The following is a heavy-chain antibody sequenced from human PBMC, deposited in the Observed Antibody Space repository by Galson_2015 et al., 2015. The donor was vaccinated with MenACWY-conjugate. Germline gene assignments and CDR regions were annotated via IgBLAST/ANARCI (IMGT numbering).Heavy chain of an antibody. Sequence: SLRLSCAASGFTFSNYWMHWVRQAPGKGLEWVSRVNSDGTGTTYADSVKGRFTISRDNAKNTLYLQMNSLRAEDTAIYYCTKAAGRTSTSSAFNWLHPCGQRALLTVSS. CDR3: TKAAGRTSTSSAFNWLHP. CDR1: GFTFSNYW. D-gene: IGHD6-6*01. CDR2: VNSDGTGT. J-gene: IGHJ5*02. V-gene: IGHV3-74*01.